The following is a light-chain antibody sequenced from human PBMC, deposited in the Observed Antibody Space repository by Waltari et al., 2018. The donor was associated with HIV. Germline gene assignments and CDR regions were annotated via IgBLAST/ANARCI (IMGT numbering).Light chain of an antibody. CDR3: AAWDDSLWV. Sequence: QSVLTQPPSASGTPGQRVTISCSGSSSNIGITYVYWYQQLPGTAHKLLIYTNNQRPSGVPDRFSGFKSGTSASLAISGLRSEDEADYYCAAWDDSLWVFGGGTKLTVL. J-gene: IGLJ3*02. CDR1: SSNIGITY. V-gene: IGLV1-47*01. CDR2: TNN.